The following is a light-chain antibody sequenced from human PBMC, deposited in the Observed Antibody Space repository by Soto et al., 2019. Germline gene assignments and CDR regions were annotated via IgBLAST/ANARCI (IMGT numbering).Light chain of an antibody. CDR1: QSVSSSY. J-gene: IGKJ2*01. CDR2: AAS. Sequence: TQSPATLSLSPGERATLSCGASQSVSSSYLAWYQQKPGKAPKLLIYAASSLQSGVPSRFSGSGSGTDFTLTISSLQPEDFATYYCQQSYSTPYTFGQGTKLEIK. CDR3: QQSYSTPYT. V-gene: IGKV1-39*01.